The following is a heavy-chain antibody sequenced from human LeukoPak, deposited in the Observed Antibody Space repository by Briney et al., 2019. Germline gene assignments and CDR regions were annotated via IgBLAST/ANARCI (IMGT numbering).Heavy chain of an antibody. CDR1: GFTFSSYW. CDR2: ISSDGSTT. D-gene: IGHD1-26*01. J-gene: IGHJ4*02. CDR3: ARECAATANSRWELRPFDY. V-gene: IGHV3-74*01. Sequence: GGSLRLSCAASGFTFSSYWMHWVRQAPGKGLVWVSRISSDGSTTSYADSVKGRFTISRDDAKNTLYLQMNSLRAEDTAVYYCARECAATANSRWELRPFDYWGQGTLVTVSS.